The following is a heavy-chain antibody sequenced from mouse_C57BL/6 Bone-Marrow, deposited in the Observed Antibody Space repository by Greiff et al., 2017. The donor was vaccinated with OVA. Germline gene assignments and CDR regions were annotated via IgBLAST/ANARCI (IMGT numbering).Heavy chain of an antibody. V-gene: IGHV14-1*01. CDR2: IDPEDGDP. CDR1: GFNIKDYY. D-gene: IGHD1-1*01. CDR3: DYYDSRYVMDY. J-gene: IGHJ4*01. Sequence: VQLQQSGAELVRPGASVKLSCPASGFNIKDYYMHWVKQRPEQGLEWIGRIDPEDGDPEYAPKFQGKATMTADTSSNTAYLQLSSLTSEDTAVYYCDYYDSRYVMDYWGQGTSVTVSA.